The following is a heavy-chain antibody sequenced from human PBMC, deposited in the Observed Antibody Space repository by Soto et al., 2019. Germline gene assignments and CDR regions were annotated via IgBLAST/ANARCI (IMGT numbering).Heavy chain of an antibody. Sequence: GGSLILSCAASGFPFSNYSMNWVRQAPGKGLEWVSVISSGGGYTNYADSVKGRFTISRDNSQNTLYLQMNSLRAEDTALYYCAKGSSSWSFPYFDYWGQGTLVTVSS. J-gene: IGHJ4*02. V-gene: IGHV3-23*01. D-gene: IGHD6-13*01. CDR2: ISSGGGYT. CDR1: GFPFSNYS. CDR3: AKGSSSWSFPYFDY.